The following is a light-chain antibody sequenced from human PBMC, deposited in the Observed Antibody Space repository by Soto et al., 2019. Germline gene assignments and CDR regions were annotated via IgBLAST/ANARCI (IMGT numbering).Light chain of an antibody. V-gene: IGKV3-15*01. Sequence: EIVMTQSPATLSVSPGERATLSCRASQSISGNLDWYQQKPGPAPRLLIYGASTRATGIPARFSGSGSGTEFTLTISSLQSEDFAVYFCQQYNIWPLTFGGGTKVEIK. CDR1: QSISGN. CDR2: GAS. CDR3: QQYNIWPLT. J-gene: IGKJ4*01.